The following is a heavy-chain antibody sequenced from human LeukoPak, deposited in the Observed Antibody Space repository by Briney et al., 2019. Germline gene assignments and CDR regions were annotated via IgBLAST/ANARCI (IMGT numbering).Heavy chain of an antibody. D-gene: IGHD3-22*01. J-gene: IGHJ4*02. CDR2: ISSSSSYI. CDR3: ARDFLGYYGSSGADY. V-gene: IGHV3-21*01. Sequence: PGGSLRLSCAASGFTFSSYSMNWVRQAPGKGLEWVSSISSSSSYIYYADSVKGRFTISRDNAKNSLYLQMNSLRAEDTAVYYCARDFLGYYGSSGADYWGQGTLVTVSS. CDR1: GFTFSSYS.